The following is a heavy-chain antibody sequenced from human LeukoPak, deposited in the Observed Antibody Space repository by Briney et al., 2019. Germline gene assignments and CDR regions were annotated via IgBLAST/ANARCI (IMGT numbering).Heavy chain of an antibody. Sequence: GSSVKVSCKASGGTFSSYTISWVRQAPGQGLEWMGRIIPILGIANYAQKFQGRVTITADKSTSTAYMELSSLGSEDTAVYYCASAPYYDSSGYYSPLDYWGQGTLVTVSS. CDR3: ASAPYYDSSGYYSPLDY. J-gene: IGHJ4*02. CDR1: GGTFSSYT. CDR2: IIPILGIA. V-gene: IGHV1-69*02. D-gene: IGHD3-22*01.